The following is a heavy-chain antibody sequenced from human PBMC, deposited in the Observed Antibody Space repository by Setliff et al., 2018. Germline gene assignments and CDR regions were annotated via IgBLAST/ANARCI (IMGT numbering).Heavy chain of an antibody. J-gene: IGHJ6*02. V-gene: IGHV7-4-1*01. CDR3: ARGVQGGLAYYYYGMDV. CDR1: GYTFTNYA. Sequence: GASVKVSCKASGYTFTNYALNWVRQAPGQGLEWMGWINTNTGNPTYAQAFTGRFAFSLDASVGTAYLQIYSLKPEDTAVYYCARGVQGGLAYYYYGMDVWGQGTTVTVSS. D-gene: IGHD3-10*01. CDR2: INTNTGNP.